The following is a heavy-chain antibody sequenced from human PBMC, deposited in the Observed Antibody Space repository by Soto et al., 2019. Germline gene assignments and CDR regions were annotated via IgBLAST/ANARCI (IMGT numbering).Heavy chain of an antibody. D-gene: IGHD3-16*01. Sequence: QVQLQESGPGLVKTSQTLSLTCTVSGGSISRGDYYWSWIRQPPGKGLEWIGYTYYSGTTYYNPSLKSRLTMSVDTSKSQFSLKLTSVTDADTAVYFCARALGIGGEGNFDSWGQGTLVSVSS. CDR1: GGSISRGDYY. CDR2: TYYSGTT. V-gene: IGHV4-30-4*01. J-gene: IGHJ4*02. CDR3: ARALGIGGEGNFDS.